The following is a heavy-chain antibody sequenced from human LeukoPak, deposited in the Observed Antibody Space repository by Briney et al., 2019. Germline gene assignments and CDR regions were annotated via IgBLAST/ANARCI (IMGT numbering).Heavy chain of an antibody. CDR3: ARVLYCSSTSCYYYYGMDV. CDR1: GGSISSGDYY. Sequence: SETLSLTCTVSGGSISSGDYYWSWIRQPPGKGLEWIGYIYYSGSTYYNPPLKSRVTISVDTSKNQFSLKLSSVTAADTAVYYCARVLYCSSTSCYYYYGMDVWGQGTTVTVSS. J-gene: IGHJ6*02. CDR2: IYYSGST. V-gene: IGHV4-30-4*01. D-gene: IGHD2-2*01.